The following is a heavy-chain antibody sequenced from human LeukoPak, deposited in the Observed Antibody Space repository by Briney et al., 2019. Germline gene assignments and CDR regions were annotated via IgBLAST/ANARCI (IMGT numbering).Heavy chain of an antibody. J-gene: IGHJ4*02. CDR2: INPNSGGT. CDR1: GYTFTGYY. V-gene: IGHV1-2*02. CDR3: ARVYCSSTSCHPATH. Sequence: ASVKVSCKASGYTFTGYYMHWVRQAPGQGLEWMGWINPNSGGTNYAQKLQGRVTMTTDTSTTTAYMDLRSLRSDDTAVYYCARVYCSSTSCHPATHWGQGTLLTVSS. D-gene: IGHD2-2*01.